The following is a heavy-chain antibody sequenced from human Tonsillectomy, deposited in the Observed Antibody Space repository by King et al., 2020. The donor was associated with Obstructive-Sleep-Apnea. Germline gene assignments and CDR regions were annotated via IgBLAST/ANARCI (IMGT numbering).Heavy chain of an antibody. J-gene: IGHJ6*02. V-gene: IGHV5-51*01. CDR3: ARPKVRGVITGGMDV. CDR1: GYSFTSYW. D-gene: IGHD3-10*01. Sequence: QLVQSGAEVKKPGESLKISCKGSGYSFTSYWIGWVRQMPGKGLEWMGIIYPGDSDTRYSPSFQGQVTISADKSTSTAYLQWSSLKASEPAMYYCARPKVRGVITGGMDVWGQGTTVTVSS. CDR2: IYPGDSDT.